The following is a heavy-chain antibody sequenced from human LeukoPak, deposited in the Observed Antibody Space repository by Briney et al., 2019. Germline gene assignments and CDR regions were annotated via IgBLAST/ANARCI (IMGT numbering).Heavy chain of an antibody. V-gene: IGHV3-66*02. CDR3: AKDRGSGTYYNYYFGMDV. CDR1: GFTVSRTY. Sequence: PGGSLRLSCAALGFTVSRTYMRWVRQAPGKGLEWVSVIYVGGDIYYADSVKGRFTISRDNSKNTLYLQMNSLRAEDTTVYYCAKDRGSGTYYNYYFGMDVWGQGTTVTVSS. J-gene: IGHJ6*02. CDR2: IYVGGDI. D-gene: IGHD3-10*01.